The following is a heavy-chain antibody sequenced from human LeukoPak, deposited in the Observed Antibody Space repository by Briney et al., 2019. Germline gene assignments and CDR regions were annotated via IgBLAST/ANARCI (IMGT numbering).Heavy chain of an antibody. CDR2: INWNGGST. Sequence: GRSLRLSCAASGFTFSSYSMNWVRQAPGKGLEWVSGINWNGGSTGYADSVKGRFTISRDNAKKSLYLQMNSLRVEDTALYHCVRDEYCSSATCPMDVWGKGTTVTVSS. CDR3: VRDEYCSSATCPMDV. J-gene: IGHJ6*04. D-gene: IGHD2-2*01. CDR1: GFTFSSYS. V-gene: IGHV3-20*01.